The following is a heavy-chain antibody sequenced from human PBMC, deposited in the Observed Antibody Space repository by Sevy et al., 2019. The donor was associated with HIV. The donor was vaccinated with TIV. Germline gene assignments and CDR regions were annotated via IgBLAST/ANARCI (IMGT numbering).Heavy chain of an antibody. D-gene: IGHD3-22*01. CDR3: VRGHYYESSGYYYALRAFDI. CDR1: GYTFTDYY. Sequence: ASVKVSCKASGYTFTDYYMHWVRQAPGQGLECMGTINPSGGSTNYAQKFQGRVTVTRDTSTSTVYMELSSLRSEDTAVFYCVRGHYYESSGYYYALRAFDIWGQGTMVTVSS. CDR2: INPSGGST. V-gene: IGHV1-46*03. J-gene: IGHJ3*02.